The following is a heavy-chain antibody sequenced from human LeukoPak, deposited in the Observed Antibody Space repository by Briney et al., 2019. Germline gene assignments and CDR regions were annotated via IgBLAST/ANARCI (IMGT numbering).Heavy chain of an antibody. CDR2: ITSSGSFT. Sequence: GGSLRLSCAASGFTFSTYTMNWVRQAPGKGLEWVSSITSSGSFTYYADSVKGRFTISRDNSKNTLYLQMNSLRAEDTAVYYCAFHSGYSYGSGADYWGQGTLATVSS. J-gene: IGHJ4*02. CDR3: AFHSGYSYGSGADY. V-gene: IGHV3-23*01. D-gene: IGHD5-18*01. CDR1: GFTFSTYT.